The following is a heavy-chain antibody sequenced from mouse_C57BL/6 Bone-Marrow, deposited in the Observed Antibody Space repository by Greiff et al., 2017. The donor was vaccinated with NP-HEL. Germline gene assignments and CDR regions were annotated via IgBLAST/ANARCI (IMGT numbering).Heavy chain of an antibody. D-gene: IGHD1-1*01. CDR1: GYTFTSYD. V-gene: IGHV1-85*01. J-gene: IGHJ3*01. CDR3: ASPLFYYYGSSYRGFAY. CDR2: IYPRDGST. Sequence: VQLQQSGPELVKPGASVKLSCKASGYTFTSYDINWVKQRPGQGLEWIGWIYPRDGSTKYNEKFKGKATLTVDTSSSTAYMELHSLTSEDSAVYFCASPLFYYYGSSYRGFAYWGQGTLVTVSA.